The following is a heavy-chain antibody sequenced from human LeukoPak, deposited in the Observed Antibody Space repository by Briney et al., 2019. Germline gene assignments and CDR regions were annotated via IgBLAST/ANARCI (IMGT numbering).Heavy chain of an antibody. Sequence: SVKVSCKASGGTFSSYAISWVRQAPGQGLEWMGGIIPIFGTANYAQKFQGRVTITADESTSTAYMELSSLRSEDTAVYYCAKGVARQSEQDYGDYDYWGQGTLVTVSS. CDR2: IIPIFGTA. J-gene: IGHJ4*02. V-gene: IGHV1-69*13. CDR3: AKGVARQSEQDYGDYDY. CDR1: GGTFSSYA. D-gene: IGHD4-17*01.